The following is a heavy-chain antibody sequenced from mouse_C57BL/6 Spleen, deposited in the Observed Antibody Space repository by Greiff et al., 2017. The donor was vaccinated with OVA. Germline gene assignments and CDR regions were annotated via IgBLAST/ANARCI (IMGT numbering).Heavy chain of an antibody. J-gene: IGHJ3*01. D-gene: IGHD2-5*01. V-gene: IGHV1-59*01. Sequence: QVQLQQPGAELVRPGTSVKLSCKASGYTFTSYWMHWVKQRPGQGLEWIGVIDPSDSYTNYNQKFKGKATLTVDTSSSTAYMQLSSLTSEDSAVYYCARRHSNYVEVFADWGQGTLVTVSA. CDR1: GYTFTSYW. CDR2: IDPSDSYT. CDR3: ARRHSNYVEVFAD.